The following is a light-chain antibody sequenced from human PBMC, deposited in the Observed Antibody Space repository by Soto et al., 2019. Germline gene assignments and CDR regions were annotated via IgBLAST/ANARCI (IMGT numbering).Light chain of an antibody. CDR3: QQHDSSPLT. V-gene: IGKV3-20*01. CDR2: GAS. J-gene: IGKJ4*01. Sequence: EIVLTQSPGTLSLSPGERATLSCRASQSVSRSYLAWYQQKPGQAPRLLIYGASSRATGIPDRFSGSGSGTDFTLTISRLEPEDFAVYYCQQHDSSPLTFGGGTTVEIK. CDR1: QSVSRSY.